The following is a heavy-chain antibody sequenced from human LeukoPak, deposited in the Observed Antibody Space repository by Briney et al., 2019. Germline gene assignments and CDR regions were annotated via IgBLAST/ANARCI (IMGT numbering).Heavy chain of an antibody. J-gene: IGHJ4*02. V-gene: IGHV3-74*01. D-gene: IGHD6-13*01. CDR1: GFTLSNYW. CDR3: GKHQIHPKTGIAAISS. Sequence: GGSLRLSCAASGFTLSNYWMHWVRQLPVPGKGLVWVSRISSDGQSTRYANSVKGRFTISRDTSRNTLYLQMNSLRAEDTAVYYCGKHQIHPKTGIAAISSWGQGTLVTVSS. CDR2: ISSDGQST.